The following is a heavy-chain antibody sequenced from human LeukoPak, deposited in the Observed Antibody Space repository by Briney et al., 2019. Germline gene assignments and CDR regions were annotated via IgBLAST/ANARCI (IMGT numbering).Heavy chain of an antibody. CDR1: GYNFDRYG. CDR3: ARYQGSKDTAHFDY. CDR2: ISTYNGNT. J-gene: IGHJ4*02. D-gene: IGHD5-18*01. Sequence: ASVKVSCKGSGYNFDRYGVSWVRQAPGQGLEWMGWISTYNGNTIYAQKFEGRVTMTTDTSTNTVYMELRSLRSDDTAVYYCARYQGSKDTAHFDYWSQRTLVTVSS. V-gene: IGHV1-18*04.